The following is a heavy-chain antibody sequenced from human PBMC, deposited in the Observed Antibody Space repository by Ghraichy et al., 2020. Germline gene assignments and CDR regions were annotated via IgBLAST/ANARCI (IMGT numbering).Heavy chain of an antibody. V-gene: IGHV3-23*01. J-gene: IGHJ6*02. Sequence: GESLNISCAASGFSFDSYAMSWVRQAPGKGLEWVSAIRDSGDSAYYADSVKGRFTISRDNSKNTLYLQMNSLRAEDTAVYYCAKDQASGWGYYYYFGMDVWGQGATVTVSS. CDR2: IRDSGDSA. CDR3: AKDQASGWGYYYYFGMDV. CDR1: GFSFDSYA. D-gene: IGHD6-19*01.